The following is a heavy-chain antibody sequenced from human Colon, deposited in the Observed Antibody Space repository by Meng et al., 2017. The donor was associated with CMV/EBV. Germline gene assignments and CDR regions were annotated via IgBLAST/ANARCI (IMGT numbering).Heavy chain of an antibody. D-gene: IGHD3-3*01. J-gene: IGHJ4*02. CDR2: IYYSGST. CDR1: GGSISSYY. CDR3: ARTHYDFWSGYHLDY. V-gene: IGHV4-59*01. Sequence: SETLSLTCTVSGGSISSYYWSWIRQPPGKGLEWIGSIYYSGSTNYNPSLKSRVTISVDTSKNQFSLKLSSVTAADTAVYYCARTHYDFWSGYHLDYWGQGTLVTVSS.